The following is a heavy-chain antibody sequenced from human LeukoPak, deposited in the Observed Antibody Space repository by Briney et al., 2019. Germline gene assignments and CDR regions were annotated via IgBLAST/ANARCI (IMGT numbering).Heavy chain of an antibody. Sequence: GGSLRLSCAAPGFMFHDYAIHWVRQAPGEGLEWVSLISGDGGSTFYADSVKGRFTISRDNSKNSLYLQMNSLRSDDTALYYCARESESSGWYDYWGQGTLVTVSS. CDR1: GFMFHDYA. D-gene: IGHD6-19*01. CDR3: ARESESSGWYDY. J-gene: IGHJ4*02. V-gene: IGHV3-43*02. CDR2: ISGDGGST.